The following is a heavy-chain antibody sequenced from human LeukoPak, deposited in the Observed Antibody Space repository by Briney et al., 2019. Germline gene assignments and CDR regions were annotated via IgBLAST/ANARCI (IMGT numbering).Heavy chain of an antibody. CDR3: ARDPTNRYSGSYRRAFDI. CDR2: ISAYNGNT. J-gene: IGHJ3*02. Sequence: GASVKVSCKASGYTFPSYGISWVRQAPGQGLERMGWISAYNGNTNYAQKLQGRVTMTTDTSTSTAYMELRSLRSDDTAVYYCARDPTNRYSGSYRRAFDIWGQGTMVTVSS. V-gene: IGHV1-18*01. D-gene: IGHD1-26*01. CDR1: GYTFPSYG.